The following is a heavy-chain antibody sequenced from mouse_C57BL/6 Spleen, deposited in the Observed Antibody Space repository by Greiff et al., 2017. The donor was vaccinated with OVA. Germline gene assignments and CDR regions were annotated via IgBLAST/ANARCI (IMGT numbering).Heavy chain of an antibody. J-gene: IGHJ4*01. CDR1: GFNIKDYY. V-gene: IGHV14-4*01. Sequence: EVQLQQSGAELVRPGASVKLSCTASGFNIKDYYMHWVKQRPEQGLEWIGWIDPENGDTEYASKFQGKATITADTSSNTAYLQLSSLTSEDTAVYYCTRRYYCAMDYWGQGTSVTVSS. CDR3: TRRYYCAMDY. CDR2: IDPENGDT.